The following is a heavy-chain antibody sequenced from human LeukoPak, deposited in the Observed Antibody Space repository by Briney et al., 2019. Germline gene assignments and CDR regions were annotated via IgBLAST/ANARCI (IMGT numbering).Heavy chain of an antibody. Sequence: SETLSLTCSVSGGSISSGGYYWSWIRQHPGKGLEWIGYIYYSGSTYYNPSLKSRITISVDTSKNQFSLKLNPVTAADTAVYYCAKHSGYGVYYFDYWGQGTLVTVSS. CDR2: IYYSGST. V-gene: IGHV4-31*03. J-gene: IGHJ4*02. CDR1: GGSISSGGYY. CDR3: AKHSGYGVYYFDY. D-gene: IGHD5-12*01.